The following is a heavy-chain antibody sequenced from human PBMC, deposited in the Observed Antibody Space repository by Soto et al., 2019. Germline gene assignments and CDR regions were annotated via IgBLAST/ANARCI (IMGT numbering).Heavy chain of an antibody. J-gene: IGHJ4*02. V-gene: IGHV3-7*03. CDR1: GFRFSSYW. CDR3: AGWGGHDSNY. Sequence: EVQLLGSGGGLVQPGGSLRLSCVASGFRFSSYWMNWVRQTPGMGLEWVANIDPDGRVGSYVDSVKGRFTTSRDNAKSSLYLQMNSLRADDTAVYFCAGWGGHDSNYWGQGILVTVSS. CDR2: IDPDGRVG. D-gene: IGHD3-16*01.